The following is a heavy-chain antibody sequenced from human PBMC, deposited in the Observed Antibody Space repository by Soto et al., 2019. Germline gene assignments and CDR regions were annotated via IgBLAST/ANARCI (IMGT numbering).Heavy chain of an antibody. CDR2: ISAHNGNT. J-gene: IGHJ4*02. Sequence: QVHLVQSGAEVKKPGASVRVSCKGSGYTFTSYGITWVRQAPGQGLEWMGWISAHNGNTDYAQRLQGRVTVTRDTSTSTAYMELRSLRSDDTAVYYCARGRYGDYWGQGALVTVSS. D-gene: IGHD1-1*01. CDR3: ARGRYGDY. V-gene: IGHV1-18*01. CDR1: GYTFTSYG.